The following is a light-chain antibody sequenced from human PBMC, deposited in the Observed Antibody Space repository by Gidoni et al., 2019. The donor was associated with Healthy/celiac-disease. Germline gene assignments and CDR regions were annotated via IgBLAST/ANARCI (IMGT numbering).Light chain of an antibody. CDR2: LGS. Sequence: DIVMTQSPLSLPVTPGEPASISCRSSQSLLHSNGYNYLDWYLQKPGQSPQLLIYLGSNRASGVPDRFSGSGSGTDFTLKISRVEDEDVGVYYCMQALQTPPWTFGQXTKVEIK. CDR1: QSLLHSNGYNY. V-gene: IGKV2-28*01. CDR3: MQALQTPPWT. J-gene: IGKJ1*01.